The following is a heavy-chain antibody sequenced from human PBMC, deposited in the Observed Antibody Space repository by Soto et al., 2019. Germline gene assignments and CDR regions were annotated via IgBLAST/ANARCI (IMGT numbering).Heavy chain of an antibody. D-gene: IGHD3-10*01. J-gene: IGHJ4*02. CDR1: GGSFSGYY. Sequence: ETLSLTCAVYGGSFSGYYWSWIRQPPGKGLEWIGEINHSGSTNYNPSLKSRVTISVDTSKNQFSLKLSSVTAADTAVYYCARGPYYYGSGSYSDYWGQGTLVTVSS. CDR2: INHSGST. CDR3: ARGPYYYGSGSYSDY. V-gene: IGHV4-34*01.